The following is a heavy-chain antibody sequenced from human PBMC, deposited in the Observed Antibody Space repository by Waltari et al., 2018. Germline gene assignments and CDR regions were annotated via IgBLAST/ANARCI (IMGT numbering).Heavy chain of an antibody. CDR2: IIPIFGTA. Sequence: QVQLVQSGAEVKKPGSSVKVSGKASGGTFSSYAISWVRQATGQGLEWMGGIIPIFGTANYAQKFQGRVTITADESMSTAYMELSSLRSEDTAVYYCARVGFGPAAGTGGWFDPWGQGTLVTVSS. CDR1: GGTFSSYA. CDR3: ARVGFGPAAGTGGWFDP. V-gene: IGHV1-69*13. J-gene: IGHJ5*02. D-gene: IGHD6-13*01.